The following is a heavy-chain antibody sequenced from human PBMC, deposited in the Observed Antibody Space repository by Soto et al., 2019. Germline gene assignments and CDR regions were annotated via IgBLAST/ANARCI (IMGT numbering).Heavy chain of an antibody. D-gene: IGHD3-22*01. J-gene: IGHJ4*02. CDR1: GFTFSTYA. Sequence: GGSLRLSCAASGFTFSTYAMGWVRQAPGKGLEWVSALTDSGGSTYYADSVKGRFTISRDNSKNTLFLQMNSLRAEDTAVYYCAKKSSGNSYFYFDYWGQGALVTSPQ. CDR3: AKKSSGNSYFYFDY. CDR2: LTDSGGST. V-gene: IGHV3-23*01.